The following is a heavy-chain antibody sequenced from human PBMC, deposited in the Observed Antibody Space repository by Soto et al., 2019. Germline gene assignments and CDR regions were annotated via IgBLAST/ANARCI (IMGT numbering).Heavy chain of an antibody. CDR1: GFTFSSYA. D-gene: IGHD3-3*01. CDR2: IWYDGSNK. J-gene: IGHJ5*02. Sequence: GGSLRLSCAASGFTFSSYAMHWVRQTPGKGLEWVAVIWYDGSNKYYADSVKGRFTISRDNSKNTLYLQMNSLRAEDTAVYYCARDRQLAWSSWFDPWGQGTLVTVSS. CDR3: ARDRQLAWSSWFDP. V-gene: IGHV3-33*08.